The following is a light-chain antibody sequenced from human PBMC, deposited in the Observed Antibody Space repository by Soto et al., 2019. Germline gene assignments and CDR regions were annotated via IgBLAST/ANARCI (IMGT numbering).Light chain of an antibody. J-gene: IGKJ1*01. CDR1: QRVGRTY. CDR2: GAS. V-gene: IGKV3-20*01. Sequence: VLTQAQCTLPLSPGERASLSCRASQRVGRTYLAWYQQKPNQAPRLLIYGASSRATGIPDRFSGSGSGTDFTLNISRLEPEDFAVYYCQQYDTSPLTCGQGTKVEI. CDR3: QQYDTSPLT.